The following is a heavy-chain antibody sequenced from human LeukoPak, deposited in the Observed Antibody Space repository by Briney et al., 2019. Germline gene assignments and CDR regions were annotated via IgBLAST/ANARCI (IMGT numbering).Heavy chain of an antibody. CDR1: GYTFTSYD. CDR3: ARGVAVAGNPYYYYYMDV. CDR2: INPNSGGT. J-gene: IGHJ6*03. Sequence: ASVKVSCKASGYTFTSYDINWVRQATGQGLEWMGWINPNSGGTNYAQKFQGRVTMTRDTSISTAYMELSRLRSDDTAVYYCARGVAVAGNPYYYYYMDVWGKGTTVTVSS. D-gene: IGHD6-19*01. V-gene: IGHV1-2*02.